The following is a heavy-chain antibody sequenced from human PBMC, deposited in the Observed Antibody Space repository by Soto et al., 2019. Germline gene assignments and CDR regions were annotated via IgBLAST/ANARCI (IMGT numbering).Heavy chain of an antibody. V-gene: IGHV3-74*01. CDR1: GFTFSSYW. Sequence: GGSRRLACAASGFTFSSYWMHWVRQAPGKGLVWVSRINSDGSSTSYADSVKGRFIISRDNAKNTLYLQMNSLRAEDTAVYYCARPRYDSSGTPFDHWGQGTLVTVS. CDR2: INSDGSST. D-gene: IGHD3-22*01. J-gene: IGHJ4*02. CDR3: ARPRYDSSGTPFDH.